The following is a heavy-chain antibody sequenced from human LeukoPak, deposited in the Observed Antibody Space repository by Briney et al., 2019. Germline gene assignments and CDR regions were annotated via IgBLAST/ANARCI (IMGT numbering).Heavy chain of an antibody. CDR3: ARVHSSSWYVAEYFQH. Sequence: ASVKVSCKASGYTFTSYDINWVRQATGQGLEWMGWMNPNSGNTGYAQKFQGRVTMTRNTSISTAYMELSSLRSEDTAVYYCARVHSSSWYVAEYFQHWGQGTLVTVSS. D-gene: IGHD6-13*01. CDR2: MNPNSGNT. CDR1: GYTFTSYD. J-gene: IGHJ1*01. V-gene: IGHV1-8*01.